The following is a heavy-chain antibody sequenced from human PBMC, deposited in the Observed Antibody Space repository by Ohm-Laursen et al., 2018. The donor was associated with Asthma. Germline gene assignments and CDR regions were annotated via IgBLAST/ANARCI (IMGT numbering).Heavy chain of an antibody. CDR2: GGSYYDGGLK. J-gene: IGHJ4*02. V-gene: IGHV3-30-3*01. D-gene: IGHD3-3*01. CDR1: GFTFRSYA. CDR3: ARDVMEWYLPAFDF. Sequence: SLRLSRAASGFTFRSYAMHWVRQAPGKGPEWVAVGGSYYDGGLKYYADSVNGRFTVSRDDSKNTLYLQMNSLRPDDTAVYYCARDVMEWYLPAFDFWGQGTLVTVSS.